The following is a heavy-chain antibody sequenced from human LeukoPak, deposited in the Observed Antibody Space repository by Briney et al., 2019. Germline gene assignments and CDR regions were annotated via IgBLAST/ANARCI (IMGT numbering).Heavy chain of an antibody. CDR2: ISYDGSNK. Sequence: PGRSLRLSCAASGFTFSSYAMHWVRQAPGKGLEWVALISYDGSNKYYGDSVKGRFTISRDNSKNTLYLQMSSLRAEDTAVYYCARTPGYSSSWYYYWGQGTLVTVSS. J-gene: IGHJ4*02. V-gene: IGHV3-30*04. CDR1: GFTFSSYA. CDR3: ARTPGYSSSWYYY. D-gene: IGHD6-13*01.